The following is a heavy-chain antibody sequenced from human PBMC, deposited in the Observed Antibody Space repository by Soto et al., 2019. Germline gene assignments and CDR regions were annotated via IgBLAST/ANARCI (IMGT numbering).Heavy chain of an antibody. J-gene: IGHJ4*02. CDR1: GGSVRSYY. CDR2: IYYSGNT. Sequence: SETLSLTCTVSGGSVRSYYWIWIRQPPGRALEWIGSIYYSGNTNYNPSLKSRVTMSVDTSKNQFSLKLSSVTAADTAVYYCATNDYGDYYFFDYWGQGTLVTVSS. V-gene: IGHV4-59*02. CDR3: ATNDYGDYYFFDY. D-gene: IGHD4-17*01.